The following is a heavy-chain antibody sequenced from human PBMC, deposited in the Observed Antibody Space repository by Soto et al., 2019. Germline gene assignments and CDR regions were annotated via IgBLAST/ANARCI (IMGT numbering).Heavy chain of an antibody. CDR3: ARDSSRGSWDY. CDR1: GYTFTGYY. J-gene: IGHJ4*02. D-gene: IGHD3-10*01. V-gene: IGHV1-2*04. Sequence: ASVNVSCKASGYTFTGYYMHWVRQAPGQGLEWMGWINPNSGSTNYAQKFQGWVTMTRDTSISTAYMELSRLRSDDTAVYYCARDSSRGSWDYWGQGTRVTGSS. CDR2: INPNSGST.